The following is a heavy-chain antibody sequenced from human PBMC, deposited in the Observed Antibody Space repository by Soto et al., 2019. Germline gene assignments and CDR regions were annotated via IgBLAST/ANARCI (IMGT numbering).Heavy chain of an antibody. CDR2: IYYSGST. CDR1: GGSISSGDYY. J-gene: IGHJ4*02. Sequence: KPSETLSLTCTVSGGSISSGDYYWSWIRQPPGKGLEWIGYIYYSGSTYYNPSLKSRVTISVDTSKNQFSLKLSSVTAADTAVYYCAGRPYDSSGYFDYWGQGTLVTVSS. CDR3: AGRPYDSSGYFDY. D-gene: IGHD3-22*01. V-gene: IGHV4-30-4*01.